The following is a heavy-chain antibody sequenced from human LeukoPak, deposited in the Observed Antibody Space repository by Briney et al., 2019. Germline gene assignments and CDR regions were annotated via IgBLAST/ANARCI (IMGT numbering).Heavy chain of an antibody. D-gene: IGHD4-23*01. CDR1: GFTFSDYY. J-gene: IGHJ4*02. V-gene: IGHV3-11*03. CDR2: ISSSSSYT. CDR3: ARSLTVVTPFDY. Sequence: GGSLRLSCAASGFTFSDYYMSWIRQAPGKGLEWVSYISSSSSYTKYADSVKGRFTISRDNAKNSLYPQMNSLRAEDTAVYYCARSLTVVTPFDYWGQETLVTVSS.